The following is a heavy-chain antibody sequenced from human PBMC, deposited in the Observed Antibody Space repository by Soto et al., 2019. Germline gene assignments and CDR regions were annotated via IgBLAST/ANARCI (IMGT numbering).Heavy chain of an antibody. D-gene: IGHD2-8*02. Sequence: QVQLVESGGGVVQPGRSLGLSCAASGFTFSVYGIHWVRQAPGKGLEWVAVIWSDGSHKYYADSVKGRFTISRDNSKNTLYLQMNSLRAEDTAVYYCARASGPFVYWGQGTLVTVSS. CDR1: GFTFSVYG. J-gene: IGHJ4*02. CDR2: IWSDGSHK. CDR3: ARASGPFVY. V-gene: IGHV3-33*01.